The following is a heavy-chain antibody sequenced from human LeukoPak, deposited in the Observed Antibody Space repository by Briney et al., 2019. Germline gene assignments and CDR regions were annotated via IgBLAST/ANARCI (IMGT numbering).Heavy chain of an antibody. CDR1: GFTFSSYA. CDR2: ISGSGGST. Sequence: PGGSLRLSCAASGFTFSSYAMSWVRQAPGKGLEWVSAISGSGGSTYYADSVKGRFTISRDNSKNTLYLQMNSLRAEDPAVYYCAKKPTYYYGSGSYRPPGYFDYWGQGTLVTVSS. V-gene: IGHV3-23*01. J-gene: IGHJ4*02. CDR3: AKKPTYYYGSGSYRPPGYFDY. D-gene: IGHD3-10*01.